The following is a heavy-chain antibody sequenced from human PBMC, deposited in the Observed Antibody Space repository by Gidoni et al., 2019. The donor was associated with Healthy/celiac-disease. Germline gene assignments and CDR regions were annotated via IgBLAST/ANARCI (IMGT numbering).Heavy chain of an antibody. J-gene: IGHJ4*02. Sequence: QVQLVESGGGVVQHGRSVRRSGAAAGWTCSSYGMHWVRQAPGKGLVWVAVIWYDGSNKYYADSVQGRFTISRDNSKHTLYLQMNSLRAADTAVYYCAREAPSGYYYFDYWRQGTLVTVSS. CDR3: AREAPSGYYYFDY. CDR2: IWYDGSNK. CDR1: GWTCSSYG. D-gene: IGHD3-22*01. V-gene: IGHV3-33*01.